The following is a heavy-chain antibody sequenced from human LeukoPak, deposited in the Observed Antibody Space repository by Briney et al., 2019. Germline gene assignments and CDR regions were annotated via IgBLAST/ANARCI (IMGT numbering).Heavy chain of an antibody. Sequence: PSGALLLPSSAAAGSIISNYDIYGGRHAPPGEVEGVSVSSGSGDSTYYNASVKGRFTISRDTSKKTLSLQMNSVSAEDTAVYFCAKDLSADCGSTLGYFDLWGSGSLVAVSS. CDR1: GSIISNYD. CDR3: AKDLSADCGSTLGYFDL. D-gene: IGHD2-2*01. J-gene: IGHJ2*01. CDR2: SSGSGDST. V-gene: IGHV3-23*01.